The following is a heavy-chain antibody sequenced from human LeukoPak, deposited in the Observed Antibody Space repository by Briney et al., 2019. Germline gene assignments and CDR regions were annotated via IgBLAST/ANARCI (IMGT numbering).Heavy chain of an antibody. Sequence: GESLKISCRGSGYTLTTSWIGWVRQMPGKGLEWMGVIYPSDSDTRYSPPFQGQVTISADKSINTAYLQWSSLKASDTAMYYCARRYGDYADYWGQGTLVTVSS. D-gene: IGHD4-17*01. CDR3: ARRYGDYADY. CDR1: GYTLTTSW. J-gene: IGHJ4*02. V-gene: IGHV5-51*01. CDR2: IYPSDSDT.